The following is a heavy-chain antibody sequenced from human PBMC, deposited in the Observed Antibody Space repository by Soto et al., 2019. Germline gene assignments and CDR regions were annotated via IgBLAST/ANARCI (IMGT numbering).Heavy chain of an antibody. J-gene: IGHJ4*02. Sequence: EVQLLESGGGLVQPGGSLRLSCAASGFTFSSYAMSWVRQAPGKGLEWVSAISGSGGSAYYADSVKGRFTISRDNSKNTLYLQMNSVRAEDTAVYYCAKWGCSSTSCYQLDYWGQGTLVTVSS. V-gene: IGHV3-23*01. CDR1: GFTFSSYA. D-gene: IGHD2-2*01. CDR2: ISGSGGSA. CDR3: AKWGCSSTSCYQLDY.